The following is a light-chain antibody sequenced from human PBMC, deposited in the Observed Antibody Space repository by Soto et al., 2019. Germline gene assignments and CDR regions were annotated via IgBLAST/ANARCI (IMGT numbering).Light chain of an antibody. CDR1: QDISKY. J-gene: IGKJ3*01. V-gene: IGKV1-33*01. CDR2: EAS. CDR3: QQYHSLPFT. Sequence: DIQMTQSPSSLSASVGDRITITCQASQDISKYLIWYQQTPGKAPKFLIYEASNLERGVPSRFSGSGSGTDFTFTINSQQPEDIATYYCQQYHSLPFTFGPGTKLDIK.